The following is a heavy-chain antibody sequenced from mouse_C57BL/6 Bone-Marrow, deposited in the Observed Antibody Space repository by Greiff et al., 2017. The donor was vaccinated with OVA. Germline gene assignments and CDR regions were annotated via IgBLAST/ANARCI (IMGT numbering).Heavy chain of an antibody. J-gene: IGHJ3*01. D-gene: IGHD1-1*01. CDR3: ARSGGLYYVAY. Sequence: QVQLQQSGAELVKPGASVKISCKASGYAFSSYWMNWVKQRPGKGLEWIGQIYPGDGDTNYNGQFKGKATLTAAKSSSTAYMQLSSLTSEDSAVYFCARSGGLYYVAYWGQGTLVTVSA. CDR2: IYPGDGDT. V-gene: IGHV1-80*01. CDR1: GYAFSSYW.